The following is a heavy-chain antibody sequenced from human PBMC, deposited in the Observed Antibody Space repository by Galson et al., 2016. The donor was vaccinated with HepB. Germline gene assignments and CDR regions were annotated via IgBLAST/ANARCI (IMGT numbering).Heavy chain of an antibody. D-gene: IGHD3-10*01. J-gene: IGHJ5*02. Sequence: SLRLSCAASGFTFSESGIHWVRQASGKGLEWIGRIRDIGNSYATAYAASVEGRFTISRDDSKNTAYLRMNSLKTEDTAVYYCARFRPPTSHYGNTEQLEHWGQGTLVTVSS. CDR2: IRDIGNSYAT. CDR1: GFTFSESG. V-gene: IGHV3-73*01. CDR3: ARFRPPTSHYGNTEQLEH.